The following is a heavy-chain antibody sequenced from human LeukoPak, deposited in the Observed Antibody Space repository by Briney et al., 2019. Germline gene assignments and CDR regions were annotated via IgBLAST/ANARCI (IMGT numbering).Heavy chain of an antibody. J-gene: IGHJ4*02. Sequence: PGGSLRLSCAASGFTFSDYYMSWIRQAPGKGLEWISGIKWNGDSTGYADSVKGRFTISRDNAKNFLHLQMNSLRAEDTALYYCARDMGSGYYFAEDYWGQGTLVTVSS. CDR1: GFTFSDYY. CDR2: IKWNGDST. V-gene: IGHV3-20*04. CDR3: ARDMGSGYYFAEDY. D-gene: IGHD3-22*01.